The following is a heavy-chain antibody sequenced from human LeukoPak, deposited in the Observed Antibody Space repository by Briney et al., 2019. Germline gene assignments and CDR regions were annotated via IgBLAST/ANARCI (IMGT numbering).Heavy chain of an antibody. D-gene: IGHD6-19*01. CDR2: IYRSGDT. CDR3: ARNHLEGGEQWLEGYYYYYMDV. Sequence: GGSLRLSCAASGLIVSSSYMSWVRRAPGKGLEWVSVIYRSGDTYYADSVVGRFTITRDNSKNTLYLQMNSLRAEDTAVYYCARNHLEGGEQWLEGYYYYYMDVWGKGTTVTISS. V-gene: IGHV3-66*03. J-gene: IGHJ6*03. CDR1: GLIVSSSY.